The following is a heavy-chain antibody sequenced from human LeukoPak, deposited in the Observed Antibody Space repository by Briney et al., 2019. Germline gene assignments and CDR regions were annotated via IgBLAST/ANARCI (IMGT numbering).Heavy chain of an antibody. Sequence: PGGSLRLSCAASGFTFSSYWMHWVRQAPGKGLVWVSRISNDGTTTTYADSVKGRFTISRDNAKNTLYLQMNSLRGEDTAIYYCAKTTAPASWGQGTLVTVSS. CDR2: ISNDGTTT. CDR3: AKTTAPAS. D-gene: IGHD1-1*01. CDR1: GFTFSSYW. V-gene: IGHV3-74*01. J-gene: IGHJ5*02.